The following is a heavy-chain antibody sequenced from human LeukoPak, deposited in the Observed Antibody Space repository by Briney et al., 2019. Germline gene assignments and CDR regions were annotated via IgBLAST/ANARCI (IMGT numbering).Heavy chain of an antibody. V-gene: IGHV3-15*05. CDR3: LIFPGR. D-gene: IGHD3-3*01. CDR1: GFSIINAW. J-gene: IGHJ4*02. Sequence: GGSLRLSCAASGFSIINAWMSWVRQAPGQGLEWVGRIKSRADGGTTGYAAPVEGRFSISRDDSENTLYLQMNSLQIDDTALYYCLIFPGRWGQGTLVTVSS. CDR2: IKSRADGGTT.